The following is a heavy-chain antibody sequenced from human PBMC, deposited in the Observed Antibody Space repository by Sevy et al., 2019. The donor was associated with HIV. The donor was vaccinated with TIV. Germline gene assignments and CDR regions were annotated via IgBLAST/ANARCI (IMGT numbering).Heavy chain of an antibody. Sequence: GGSLRLSCAASGFTFSNVWMSWVRQAPGKGLEWISSIKSKTDGGTTDYAAPVKGRFTISRDDSKTTLYLQMNSLKIEDIAVYYCTTGWSLFQHWVQGTLVTVSS. V-gene: IGHV3-15*01. CDR3: TTGWSLFQH. CDR2: IKSKTDGGTT. J-gene: IGHJ1*01. CDR1: GFTFSNVW. D-gene: IGHD2-15*01.